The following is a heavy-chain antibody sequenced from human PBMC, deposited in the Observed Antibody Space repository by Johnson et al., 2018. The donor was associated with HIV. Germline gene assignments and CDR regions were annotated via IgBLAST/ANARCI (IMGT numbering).Heavy chain of an antibody. Sequence: VQLVESGGGVIQPGGSLRLSCAASGFAVSKNYMGWVRQAPGKGLEWVSVIYSGGSTYYADSVKGRFTISRDNSKNTLYLQMNSLKTEDTAVYYCTAPLGRFRDLLGAFDLWGQGTMVTVSS. V-gene: IGHV3-53*01. CDR1: GFAVSKNY. D-gene: IGHD3-10*01. CDR2: IYSGGST. J-gene: IGHJ3*01. CDR3: TAPLGRFRDLLGAFDL.